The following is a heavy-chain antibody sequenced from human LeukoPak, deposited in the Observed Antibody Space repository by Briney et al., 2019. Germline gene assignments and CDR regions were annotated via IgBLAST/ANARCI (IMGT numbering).Heavy chain of an antibody. CDR2: INRDGSRT. D-gene: IGHD6-6*01. CDR3: ARGPNSNWSGLDF. Sequence: GGSLRLSCAASGFTFSNHWMHWVRQAPGKGLMWVSRINRDGSRTDYADSVKGRFTISRDDAKNTLYLQVNNLRAEDTAVYYCARGPNSNWSGLDFWGQGTLLTVSS. V-gene: IGHV3-74*01. J-gene: IGHJ4*02. CDR1: GFTFSNHW.